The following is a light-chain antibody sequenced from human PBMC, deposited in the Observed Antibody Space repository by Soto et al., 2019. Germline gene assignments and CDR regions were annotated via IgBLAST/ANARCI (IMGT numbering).Light chain of an antibody. CDR1: SSDIGGYNY. CDR2: EFN. V-gene: IGLV2-14*01. J-gene: IGLJ1*01. Sequence: QSALTQPASVSGSPGQSITISCTGTSSDIGGYNYVSWYQQHPGKAPKLMISEFNNRPSGVSNRFSGSKSGNTASLTISGLQTEDEADYYCCSYTTTSTPFVFGTGTKV. CDR3: CSYTTTSTPFV.